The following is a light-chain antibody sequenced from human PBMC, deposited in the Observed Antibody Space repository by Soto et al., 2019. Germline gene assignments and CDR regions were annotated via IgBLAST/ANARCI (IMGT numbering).Light chain of an antibody. CDR3: QQSYTMPLT. V-gene: IGKV1-39*01. CDR1: QSISNF. CDR2: DAS. Sequence: DIQMTQSPSSLSASIGDRVTLTCRAGQSISNFLNWYQQKPGKAPKLLIYDASSLQSGVPSRFSGGGSGTEFTLTISSLQREDFATYYCQQSYTMPLTFGXGTXXXX. J-gene: IGKJ4*01.